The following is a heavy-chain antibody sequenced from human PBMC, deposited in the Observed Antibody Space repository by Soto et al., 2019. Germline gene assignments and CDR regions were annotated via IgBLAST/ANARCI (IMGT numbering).Heavy chain of an antibody. D-gene: IGHD3-3*01. CDR3: ARGGRYLEWFPWFDT. CDR2: INPNSGDT. Sequence: QVQLVQSGAEVKRPGASVKVSCKASGYTFSSYNIYWFRQASGQGLEWMGWINPNSGDTGYAHNFLGRVTLTRDPAIRTAYMELTSLKSEDTAVYYCARGGRYLEWFPWFDTWGQGTLVNVSS. J-gene: IGHJ5*02. CDR1: GYTFSSYN. V-gene: IGHV1-8*01.